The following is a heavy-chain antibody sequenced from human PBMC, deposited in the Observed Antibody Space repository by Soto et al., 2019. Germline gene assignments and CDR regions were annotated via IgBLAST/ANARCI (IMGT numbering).Heavy chain of an antibody. D-gene: IGHD2-15*01. CDR1: GFTFSSYW. Sequence: GGSLRLSCAASGFTFSSYWMSWVRQAPGKGLEWVANIKQDGSEKYYVDSVKGRFTISRDNAKNSLYLQMNSLRAEDTAVYYCARDPGSYCRCSSCYSNYYYYFMNVWGKGTTVTVSS. CDR2: IKQDGSEK. CDR3: ARDPGSYCRCSSCYSNYYYYFMNV. J-gene: IGHJ6*03. V-gene: IGHV3-7*01.